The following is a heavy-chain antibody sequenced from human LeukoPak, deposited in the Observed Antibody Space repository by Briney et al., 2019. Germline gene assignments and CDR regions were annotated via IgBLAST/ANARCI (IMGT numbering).Heavy chain of an antibody. J-gene: IGHJ4*02. CDR3: ARLHIAAADYFDY. V-gene: IGHV4-38-2*01. CDR2: IYYSGST. CDR1: GYSISSTYY. Sequence: PSETLSLTCAVSGYSISSTYYGGWIRQPPGKGLEWIGSIYYSGSTYYNPSLKSRVTISVDTSKNQFSLNLSSVTAADTAVYYCARLHIAAADYFDYWGQGTLVTVSS. D-gene: IGHD6-13*01.